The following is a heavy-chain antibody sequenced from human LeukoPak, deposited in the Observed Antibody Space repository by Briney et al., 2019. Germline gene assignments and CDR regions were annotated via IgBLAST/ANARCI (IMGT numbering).Heavy chain of an antibody. J-gene: IGHJ6*02. V-gene: IGHV1-8*01. CDR2: MNPNSGNT. D-gene: IGHD6-19*01. CDR3: ARRDSSGWKSYYYYGMDV. Sequence: ASVKVSCKASGYTFTSYDINWVRQATGQGLEWMGWMNPNSGNTGYAQKFQGRATMTRNTSIGTAYMELSSLRSEDTAVYYCARRDSSGWKSYYYYGMDVWGQGTTVTVSS. CDR1: GYTFTSYD.